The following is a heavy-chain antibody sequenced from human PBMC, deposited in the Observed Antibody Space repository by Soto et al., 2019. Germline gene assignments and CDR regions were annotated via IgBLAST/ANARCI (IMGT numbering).Heavy chain of an antibody. J-gene: IGHJ6*02. Sequence: ASVKGSCKASGYTFTRYAMHWVRQAPGQRLEWMGWINAGNGNTKYSQKFQGRVTITRDTSASTAYMELRSLRSEDTAVYYCARDRLPGPYYGMDVWGQGTTVTVSS. CDR1: GYTFTRYA. D-gene: IGHD2-15*01. CDR2: INAGNGNT. V-gene: IGHV1-3*01. CDR3: ARDRLPGPYYGMDV.